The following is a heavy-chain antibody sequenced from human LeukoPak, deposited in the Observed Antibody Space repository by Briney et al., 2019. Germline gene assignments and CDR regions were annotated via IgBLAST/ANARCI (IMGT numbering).Heavy chain of an antibody. CDR3: ACPYSTTFDP. CDR2: IYHSGST. V-gene: IGHV4-4*02. Sequence: SETLSLTCAVSGGSISSSNWWSWVRQPPGKGLEWIGEIYHSGSTYYNPSLKSRVTISVDTSKNQFSLKLSSVTAADTAVYYCACPYSTTFDPWGQGTLVTVSS. CDR1: GGSISSSNW. J-gene: IGHJ5*02. D-gene: IGHD6-13*01.